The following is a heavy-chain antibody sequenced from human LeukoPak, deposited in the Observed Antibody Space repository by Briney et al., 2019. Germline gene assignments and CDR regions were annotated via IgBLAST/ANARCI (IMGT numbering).Heavy chain of an antibody. CDR3: TKEHDYSNFAEDY. J-gene: IGHJ4*02. D-gene: IGHD4-11*01. CDR1: GLTFSNYA. Sequence: GGSLRLSCAASGLTFSNYAMTWVRQAPGKGLEWVSTIVASGGGTNYADSVKGRFIISRSNSYNTLYLQMSSLRAEDTAVYYCTKEHDYSNFAEDYWGQGTLVTVSS. CDR2: IVASGGGT. V-gene: IGHV3-23*01.